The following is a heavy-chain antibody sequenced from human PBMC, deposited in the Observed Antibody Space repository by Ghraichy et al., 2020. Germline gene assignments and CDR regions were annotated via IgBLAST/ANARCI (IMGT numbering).Heavy chain of an antibody. J-gene: IGHJ4*02. D-gene: IGHD3-22*01. CDR1: GGSISSSSYY. CDR2: IYYSGST. CDR3: ATYDYYDSSGYRPDY. Sequence: SETLSLTCTVSGGSISSSSYYWGWIRQPPGKGLEWIGSIYYSGSTYYNPSLKSRVTISVDTSKNQFSLKLSSVTAADTAVYYCATYDYYDSSGYRPDYWGQGTLVTVSS. V-gene: IGHV4-39*01.